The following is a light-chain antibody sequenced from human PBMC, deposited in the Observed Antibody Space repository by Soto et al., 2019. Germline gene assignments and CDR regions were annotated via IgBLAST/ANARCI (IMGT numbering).Light chain of an antibody. V-gene: IGKV3-11*01. J-gene: IGKJ1*01. CDR3: QQRSNSWT. CDR2: DAS. Sequence: EIVLTQSPATLSLSPGERATLSCRASQSVSSYLAWYQQKPGRAPRLLIYDASNRATGIPARFSGSGSGTDFTLTISSLEPEDFAVYYCQQRSNSWTFGQGTKVDIK. CDR1: QSVSSY.